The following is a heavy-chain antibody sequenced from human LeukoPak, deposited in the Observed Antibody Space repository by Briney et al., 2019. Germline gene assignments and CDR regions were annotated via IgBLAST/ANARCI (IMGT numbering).Heavy chain of an antibody. D-gene: IGHD2-2*01. CDR3: ARDGCSRTSCPGGFDY. V-gene: IGHV4-28*03. Sequence: SDTLSLTCAVSGYSITSSSWWGWIRQPPGKGLEWIGYIYHSGTTYYNPSLQSRVTMSVDTSKNQFSLKLSSVTAVDTAVYYCARDGCSRTSCPGGFDYWGQGHLVTVSS. CDR2: IYHSGTT. CDR1: GYSITSSSW. J-gene: IGHJ4*02.